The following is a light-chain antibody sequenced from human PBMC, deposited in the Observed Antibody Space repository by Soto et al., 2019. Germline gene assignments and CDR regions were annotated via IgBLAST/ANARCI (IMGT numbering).Light chain of an antibody. Sequence: QSVLTQPASVSGSPGQSITISCTGTSSDVGGNHVSWYQQHPGKAPRLIIYDVINRPSGISNRFSGSKSDNTASLTISGLQADDEADYYCSSHTRSSHYVFGNGTKVTVL. CDR3: SSHTRSSHYV. CDR1: SSDVGGNH. J-gene: IGLJ1*01. CDR2: DVI. V-gene: IGLV2-14*01.